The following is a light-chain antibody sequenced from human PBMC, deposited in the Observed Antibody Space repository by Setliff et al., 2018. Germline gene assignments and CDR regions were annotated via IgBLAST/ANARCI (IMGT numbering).Light chain of an antibody. J-gene: IGLJ1*01. CDR3: CSYAGSNNFCV. CDR1: SSDVGGYNY. CDR2: DVS. Sequence: QSALTQPRSVSGSPGQSVTISCTGTSSDVGGYNYVSWYQQHPGKAPKLMIYDVSKRPSGVPDRFSGSKSGNTASLTISGLQAEDEADYYCCSYAGSNNFCVFGTGTKVTVL. V-gene: IGLV2-11*01.